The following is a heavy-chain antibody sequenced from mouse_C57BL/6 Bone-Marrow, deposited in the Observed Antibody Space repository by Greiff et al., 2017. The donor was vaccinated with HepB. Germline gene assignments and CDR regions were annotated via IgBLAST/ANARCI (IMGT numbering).Heavy chain of an antibody. CDR3: ASEIYYDYLYAMDY. J-gene: IGHJ4*01. D-gene: IGHD2-4*01. CDR2: IYPGSGST. Sequence: QVQLQQPGAELVKPGASVKMSCKASGYTFTSYWITLVKQRPGQGLEWIGDIYPGSGSTNYNEKFKSKATLTVDTSSSTAYMQLSSLTSEDSAVYYCASEIYYDYLYAMDYWGQGTSVTVSS. V-gene: IGHV1-55*01. CDR1: GYTFTSYW.